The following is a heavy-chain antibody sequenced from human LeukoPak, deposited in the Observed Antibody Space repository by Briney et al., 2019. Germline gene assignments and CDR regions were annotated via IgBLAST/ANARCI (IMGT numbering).Heavy chain of an antibody. CDR1: GYTFTKYD. CDR2: MDPKKGNT. J-gene: IGHJ5*02. Sequence: ASVKVSCKASGYTFTKYDISWVRQASGQGLEWMGWMDPKKGNTGYAQKFRGRVTLTRNSSINTAYMELSSLTSEDTAVYYCAREGSLTGYHAWFDPWGQGTLVAVSS. CDR3: AREGSLTGYHAWFDP. V-gene: IGHV1-8*01. D-gene: IGHD3-9*01.